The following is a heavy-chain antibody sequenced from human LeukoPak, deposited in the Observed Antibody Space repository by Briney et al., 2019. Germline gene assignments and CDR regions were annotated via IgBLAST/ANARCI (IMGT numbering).Heavy chain of an antibody. CDR1: GGSISSYY. D-gene: IGHD3-10*01. V-gene: IGHV4-59*08. CDR2: IYYSGST. Sequence: SETLSLTCTVSGGSISSYYWSWIRQPPGKGLEWIGYIYYSGSTNYNPSLKSRVTISVDTSKNRFSLKLSSVTAADTAVYYCARGLMVRGPTDHWGQGTLVTVSS. J-gene: IGHJ5*02. CDR3: ARGLMVRGPTDH.